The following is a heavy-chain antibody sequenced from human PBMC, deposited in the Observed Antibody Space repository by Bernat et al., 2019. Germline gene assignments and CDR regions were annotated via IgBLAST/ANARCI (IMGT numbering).Heavy chain of an antibody. CDR1: GGSISSYY. CDR3: ARDSQGEVDGWFDP. Sequence: QLQLQESGPGLVKPSETLSLTCTVSGGSISSYYWSWIRQPPGKGLEWIGYIYYSGSTNYNPSLKSRVTISVDTSKNQFSLKLSSVTAADTAVYYCARDSQGEVDGWFDPWGQGTLVTVSS. CDR2: IYYSGST. J-gene: IGHJ5*02. V-gene: IGHV4-59*01. D-gene: IGHD3-16*01.